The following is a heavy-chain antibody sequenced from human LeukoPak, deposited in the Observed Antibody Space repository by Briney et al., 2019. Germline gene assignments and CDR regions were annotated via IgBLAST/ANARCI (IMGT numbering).Heavy chain of an antibody. CDR1: GYTFTGYY. V-gene: IGHV1-2*02. J-gene: IGHJ3*02. D-gene: IGHD4-23*01. CDR2: INPNSGGT. CDR3: ARAAVVTPGSFDI. Sequence: ASVKVSCKASGYTFTGYYMHWVRQAPGQGLGRMGWINPNSGGTNYAQKFQGRVTMTRDTSISTAYMELSRLRSDDTAVYYCARAAVVTPGSFDIWGQGTMVTVSS.